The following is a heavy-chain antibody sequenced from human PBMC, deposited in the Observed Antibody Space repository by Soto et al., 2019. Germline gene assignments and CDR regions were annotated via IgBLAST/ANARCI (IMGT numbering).Heavy chain of an antibody. CDR2: IYWDDDK. CDR3: AHSLHTSSWPPFDY. V-gene: IGHV2-5*02. CDR1: GFSLSTSRVG. J-gene: IGHJ4*02. D-gene: IGHD6-13*01. Sequence: QITLKESGLTLVKPKQTLTLTCTFSGFSLSTSRVGVGWIRQPPGKALEWLALIYWDDDKRYSPSLKSRLTITKDTSKNQVVLTMTNMDPVDTGTYYCAHSLHTSSWPPFDYWGQGTPVTVAS.